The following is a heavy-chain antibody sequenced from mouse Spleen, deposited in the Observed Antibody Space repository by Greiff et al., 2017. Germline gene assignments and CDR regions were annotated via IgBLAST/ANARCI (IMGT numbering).Heavy chain of an antibody. V-gene: IGHV1-82*01. CDR3: AKDYGSFAWFAY. D-gene: IGHD1-1*01. CDR2: IYPGDGDT. CDR1: GYAFSSSW. J-gene: IGHJ3*01. Sequence: VQLQQSGPELVKPGASVKISCKASGYAFSSSWMNWVKQRPGKGLEWIGRIYPGDGDTNYNGKFKGKATLTADKSSSTAYMQLSSLTSEDSAVYFCAKDYGSFAWFAYWGQGTLVTVSA.